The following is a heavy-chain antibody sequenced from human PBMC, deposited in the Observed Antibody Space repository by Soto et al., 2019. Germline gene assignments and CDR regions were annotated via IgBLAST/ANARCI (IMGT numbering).Heavy chain of an antibody. J-gene: IGHJ6*02. CDR1: GYSFDNYW. D-gene: IGHD1-26*01. Sequence: GESLKISCKGSGYSFDNYWIGWVRQMPGKGLEWMAIIYPGDSDRRYSPSFQGQVAISADQSISTAYLQWSSLKASDAANYYCVRYRSRDYYYGMDVWGQGTTVTVSS. V-gene: IGHV5-51*01. CDR2: IYPGDSDR. CDR3: VRYRSRDYYYGMDV.